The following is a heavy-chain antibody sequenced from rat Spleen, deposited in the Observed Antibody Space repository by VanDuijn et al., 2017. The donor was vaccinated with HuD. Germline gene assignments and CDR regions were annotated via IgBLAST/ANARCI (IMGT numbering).Heavy chain of an antibody. CDR2: ISSGGHT. V-gene: IGHV2S12*01. CDR3: TRADYGGYRDYWYFDF. CDR1: GFSLTSYH. Sequence: QVQLKESGPGLVQPSQTLSLTCTVSGFSLTSYHVSWVRQPPGKGLEWIGTISSGGHTYFDSALKSRLSISRDTSKNQVFLKMNSLQTDDTGTYYCTRADYGGYRDYWYFDFWGPGTMVTVSS. D-gene: IGHD1-11*01. J-gene: IGHJ1*01.